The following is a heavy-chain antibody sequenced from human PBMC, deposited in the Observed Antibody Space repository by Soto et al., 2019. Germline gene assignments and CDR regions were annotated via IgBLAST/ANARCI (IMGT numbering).Heavy chain of an antibody. CDR3: SRNVKGPVWRYYYGMDV. V-gene: IGHV4-61*01. CDR2: LYDSGRT. D-gene: IGHD3-16*01. CDR1: GGSVSSGNYY. Sequence: PSETLSPTGPVSGGSVSSGNYYWSWIRQPPGKGLAWIGYLYDSGRTDYNPPHKRRVTISVHTSKNQFSLKLSSVTAADTAVYYCSRNVKGPVWRYYYGMDVWGQGTTVTVSS. J-gene: IGHJ6*02.